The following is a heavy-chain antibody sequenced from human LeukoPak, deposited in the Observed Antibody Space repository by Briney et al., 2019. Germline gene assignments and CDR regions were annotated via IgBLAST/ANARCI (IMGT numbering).Heavy chain of an antibody. CDR1: GFTFDDYG. CDR2: INWNGSST. V-gene: IGHV3-20*04. CDR3: ARGGYSSGWSDTYYFYTDV. J-gene: IGHJ6*03. D-gene: IGHD6-19*01. Sequence: PGGSLRLSCAASGFTFDDYGMTWVRQAPGKGLEWVSGINWNGSSTAYADSVKGRFTMSRDNAKNSLYLQMNGLRGDDTALYYCARGGYSSGWSDTYYFYTDVWGKGTTVTVSS.